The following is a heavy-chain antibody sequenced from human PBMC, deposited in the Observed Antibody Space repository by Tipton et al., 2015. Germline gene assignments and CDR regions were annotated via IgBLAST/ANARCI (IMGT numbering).Heavy chain of an antibody. CDR1: GDSIRDYY. J-gene: IGHJ3*01. Sequence: GLVKPSETLSLNCSVSGDSIRDYYWSWIRQAPGQGLEWIGYFSYTGETKYNPSLKSRVSISVDTSENQLSLRLTSVTAADTATYYCARVKYDYALGIWGQGTKVTVSS. CDR3: ARVKYDYALGI. D-gene: IGHD3-16*01. V-gene: IGHV4-59*01. CDR2: FSYTGET.